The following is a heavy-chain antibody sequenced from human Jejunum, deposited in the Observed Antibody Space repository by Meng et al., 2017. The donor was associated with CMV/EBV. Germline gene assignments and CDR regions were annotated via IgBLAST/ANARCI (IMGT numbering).Heavy chain of an antibody. V-gene: IGHV1-46*01. CDR2: INLRAGST. D-gene: IGHD3-16*02. CDR1: FSNHY. Sequence: FSNHYMHWVRQAPGQGLEWMGTINLRAGSTTYAQKFEGRGTMTRDTSTTTVYMELSSLRSEDTAVYYCARVRGSYPGDYYYGMDVWGQGTTVTVSS. J-gene: IGHJ6*02. CDR3: ARVRGSYPGDYYYGMDV.